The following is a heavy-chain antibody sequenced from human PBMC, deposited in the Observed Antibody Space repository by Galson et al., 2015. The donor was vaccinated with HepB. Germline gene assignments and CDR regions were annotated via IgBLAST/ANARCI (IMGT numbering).Heavy chain of an antibody. Sequence: SVKVSCKASGYTFSGYCMHWVRQTPGQGPGWMGRINPNSGGTYYAQKFQGRVTMTRDTSISTAYMELSGLRSDDTVVYYCARGGPTYNYDTSGYLDFWGQGSLLTVSS. CDR2: INPNSGGT. J-gene: IGHJ4*02. D-gene: IGHD3-22*01. CDR1: GYTFSGYC. CDR3: ARGGPTYNYDTSGYLDF. V-gene: IGHV1-2*05.